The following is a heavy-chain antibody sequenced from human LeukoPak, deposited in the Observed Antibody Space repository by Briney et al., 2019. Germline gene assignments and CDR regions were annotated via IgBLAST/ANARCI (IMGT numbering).Heavy chain of an antibody. Sequence: PSETLSLTCTVSGGSISSYYWSWIRQPAGKGLEWIGRIYTSGSTNYNPSLKSRVTMSVDTSKNQFSLKLSSVTAADTAVYYCASASHVVPAAMGAFDIWGQGTMVTVSS. CDR1: GGSISSYY. V-gene: IGHV4-4*07. CDR3: ASASHVVPAAMGAFDI. CDR2: IYTSGST. J-gene: IGHJ3*02. D-gene: IGHD2-2*01.